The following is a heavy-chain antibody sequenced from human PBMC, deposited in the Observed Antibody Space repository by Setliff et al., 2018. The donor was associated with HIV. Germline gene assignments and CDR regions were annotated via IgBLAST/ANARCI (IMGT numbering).Heavy chain of an antibody. J-gene: IGHJ4*02. CDR1: GASLQSYY. CDR3: AGQGPMVRGVADY. CDR2: IYSSGNT. V-gene: IGHV4-4*07. D-gene: IGHD3-10*01. Sequence: SETLSLTCSVSGASLQSYYWTWIRQPAGEGLEWIGRIYSSGNTNYNPSLKSRVTMSVDTSKNQFSLKLSSVTAADTAVYYCAGQGPMVRGVADYWGQGTLVTVSS.